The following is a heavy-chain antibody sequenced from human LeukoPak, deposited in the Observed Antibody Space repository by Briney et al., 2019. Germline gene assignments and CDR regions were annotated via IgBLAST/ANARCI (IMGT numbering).Heavy chain of an antibody. CDR2: ISYDGSNK. V-gene: IGHV3-30*04. J-gene: IGHJ4*02. D-gene: IGHD6-13*01. Sequence: PGGSLRLSCAASGFTFSSYAMHWVRQAPGKGLEWVAVISYDGSNKYYADSVKGRFTISRDNSKNTLYLQMNSLRAEDTAVYYCAPRQQPYYFDYWGQGTLVTVSS. CDR3: APRQQPYYFDY. CDR1: GFTFSSYA.